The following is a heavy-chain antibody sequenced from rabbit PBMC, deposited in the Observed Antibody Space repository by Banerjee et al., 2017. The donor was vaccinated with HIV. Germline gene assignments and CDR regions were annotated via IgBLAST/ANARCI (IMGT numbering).Heavy chain of an antibody. J-gene: IGHJ4*01. Sequence: QEQLVESGGGLVQPEGSLTLTCKASGFDFSSNAMCWVRQAPGKGPEWIACIYIGGVITHYASWAKGRFTITRSTSLNTVTLQMTSLTAADTATYFCARVNAGSSGYATADFNLWGQGTLVTVS. CDR1: GFDFSSNA. D-gene: IGHD1-1*01. V-gene: IGHV1S47*01. CDR3: ARVNAGSSGYATADFNL. CDR2: IYIGGVIT.